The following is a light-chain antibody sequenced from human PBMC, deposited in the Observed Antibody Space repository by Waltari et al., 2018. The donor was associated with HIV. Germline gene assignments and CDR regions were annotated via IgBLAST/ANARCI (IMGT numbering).Light chain of an antibody. CDR1: SSNIGYIS. J-gene: IGLJ2*01. CDR2: DND. CDR3: ATWDSSLSAGV. Sequence: QSVLPPPPSAPAAPGPHATTSCTGSSSNIGYISISWYQKVPGTAPKLLIYDNDKRPSGIADRFSGSKSGTAGTLGISGLQTGDEADDYCATWDSSLSAGVFGGGTKVTVL. V-gene: IGLV1-51*01.